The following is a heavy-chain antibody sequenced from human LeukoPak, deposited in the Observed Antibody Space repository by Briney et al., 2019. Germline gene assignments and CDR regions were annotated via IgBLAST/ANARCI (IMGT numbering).Heavy chain of an antibody. CDR3: ARLSVDIVATHVSY. D-gene: IGHD5-12*01. V-gene: IGHV4-59*08. Sequence: KPSETLSLTCTVSGGSISSYYWSWIRQPPGKGLEWIGYIYYSGSTYYNPSLKSRVTISVDTSKNQFSLKLSSVTAADTAVYYCARLSVDIVATHVSYWGQGTLVTVSS. J-gene: IGHJ4*02. CDR1: GGSISSYY. CDR2: IYYSGST.